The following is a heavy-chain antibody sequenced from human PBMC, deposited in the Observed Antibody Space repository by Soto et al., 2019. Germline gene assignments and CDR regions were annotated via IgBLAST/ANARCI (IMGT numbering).Heavy chain of an antibody. D-gene: IGHD6-13*01. J-gene: IGHJ3*02. CDR2: ISTYNGNT. Sequence: QVQLVQSGSEVKKPGASVKVPCKASGYTFTSYGISWVRQAPGQGPEWMGRISTYNGNTNYVQKLQGRVTMTTDTSTNTADMELRSLRYDDTAVYYCARDPGYSTTWHQAFDIWGQGTMVTVSS. V-gene: IGHV1-18*01. CDR1: GYTFTSYG. CDR3: ARDPGYSTTWHQAFDI.